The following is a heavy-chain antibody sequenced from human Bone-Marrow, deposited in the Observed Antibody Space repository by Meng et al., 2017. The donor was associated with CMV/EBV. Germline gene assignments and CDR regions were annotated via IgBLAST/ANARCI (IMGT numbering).Heavy chain of an antibody. V-gene: IGHV3-23*01. CDR1: GFTFSSYV. Sequence: GESLKISCAPSGFTFSSYVMSWVRQAPGKGLEWVSTISGSGDITYYADSVKGRFTISRDNSKNTLYLQMNSLRAEDTAVYYCAKDSIAAAGPNNWFDPWGQGTLVTVSS. D-gene: IGHD6-13*01. CDR3: AKDSIAAAGPNNWFDP. CDR2: ISGSGDIT. J-gene: IGHJ5*02.